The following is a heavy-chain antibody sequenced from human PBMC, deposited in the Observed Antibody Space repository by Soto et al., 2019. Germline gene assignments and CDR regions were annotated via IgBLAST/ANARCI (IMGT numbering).Heavy chain of an antibody. D-gene: IGHD2-15*01. CDR3: AAEGYCSGGSCSYGMEV. Sequence: SVKVSCKASGFTFTSSAVQWVRQARGQRLEWIGWIVVGSGNTNYAQKFQERVTITRDMSTSTAYMELSSLRSEDTAVYYCAAEGYCSGGSCSYGMEVWGQGTTVSVSS. CDR1: GFTFTSSA. CDR2: IVVGSGNT. V-gene: IGHV1-58*01. J-gene: IGHJ6*01.